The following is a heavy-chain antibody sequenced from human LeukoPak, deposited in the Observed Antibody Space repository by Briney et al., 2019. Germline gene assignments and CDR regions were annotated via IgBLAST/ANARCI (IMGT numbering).Heavy chain of an antibody. V-gene: IGHV4-30-2*01. CDR3: ARHRYSGSRWWFDP. J-gene: IGHJ5*02. CDR2: IYHSGST. CDR1: GVSISSGGYY. D-gene: IGHD1-26*01. Sequence: SQTLSLTCTVSGVSISSGGYYWSWIRQPPGKGLEWIGYIYHSGSTHYNPSLKSRVTISVDRSKNQFSLKLSSVTAADTAVYYCARHRYSGSRWWFDPWGQGTLVTVSS.